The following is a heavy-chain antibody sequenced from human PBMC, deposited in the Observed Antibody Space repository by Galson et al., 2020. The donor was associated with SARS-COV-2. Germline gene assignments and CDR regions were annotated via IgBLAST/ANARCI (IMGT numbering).Heavy chain of an antibody. CDR3: AKGEYCSSTSCYGDGAYYYYGMDV. J-gene: IGHJ6*02. V-gene: IGHV3-23*01. Sequence: TGGSLRLSCAASGFTFSSYAMSWVRQAPGKGLEWVSGISGSGGSTYYADSVKGRFTISRDNSKNTLYLQMNSLRAEDTAVYYCAKGEYCSSTSCYGDGAYYYYGMDVWGQGTTVTVSS. D-gene: IGHD2-2*01. CDR1: GFTFSSYA. CDR2: ISGSGGST.